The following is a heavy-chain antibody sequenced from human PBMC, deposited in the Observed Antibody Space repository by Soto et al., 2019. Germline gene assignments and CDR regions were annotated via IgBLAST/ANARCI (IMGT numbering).Heavy chain of an antibody. CDR1: GYTFSNFL. V-gene: IGHV5-51*01. CDR2: IYPGDSET. CDR3: ARRRRRRTSSVF. Sequence: GESLKISCRCSGYTFSNFLIAWVRQLPGKCFECMGIIYPGDSETRYSPSFHGKVTISADRTLRTDYLQWSSLEASDSAFYFCARRRRRRTSSVFWGLGALVTLSS. J-gene: IGHJ4*02.